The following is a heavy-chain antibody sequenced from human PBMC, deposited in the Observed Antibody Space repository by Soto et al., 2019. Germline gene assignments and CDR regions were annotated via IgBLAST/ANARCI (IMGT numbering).Heavy chain of an antibody. D-gene: IGHD3-16*01. Sequence: SETLSLTCSVSGGSITTGGTYWSWARLLPGKGLQWVGYIYYTGAAYYNPALKSRVTISLDTSENRFSLKLTSVTAADTAVYYCASGTFYTLSFDFWGHGRQVTVSS. V-gene: IGHV4-31*03. CDR1: GGSITTGGTY. CDR3: ASGTFYTLSFDF. J-gene: IGHJ4*01. CDR2: IYYTGAA.